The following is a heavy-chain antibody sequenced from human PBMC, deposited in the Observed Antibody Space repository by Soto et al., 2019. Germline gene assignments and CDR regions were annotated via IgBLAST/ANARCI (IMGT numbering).Heavy chain of an antibody. D-gene: IGHD3-16*01. J-gene: IGHJ5*02. CDR1: RYSVSSGDYY. CDR2: VYFSGST. V-gene: IGHV4-61*08. Sequence: SETLSLTCSVSRYSVSSGDYYWSWIRQPPGKGLEWIGHVYFSGSTNYIPSLKSRLTMSVDTAKNQFSLKLNSVTAADTAVYYCARIPVDTYMIYWSDPWGQGTQVTVSS. CDR3: ARIPVDTYMIYWSDP.